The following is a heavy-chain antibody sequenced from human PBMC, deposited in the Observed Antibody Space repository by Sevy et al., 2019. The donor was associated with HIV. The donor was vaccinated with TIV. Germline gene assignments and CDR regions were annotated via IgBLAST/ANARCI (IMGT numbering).Heavy chain of an antibody. V-gene: IGHV3-11*01. J-gene: IGHJ6*02. CDR2: ISSSGSTI. D-gene: IGHD3-10*01. CDR3: ARAGYYYGSGSYQEYYGMDV. CDR1: GFTFSDYY. Sequence: GGSLRLSCAASGFTFSDYYMSWIRQAPGKGLEWVSYISSSGSTIYYADSVKGRFTISRDNAKNSLYLQMNSLRAEDTAVYYCARAGYYYGSGSYQEYYGMDVWGQRTTVTVSS.